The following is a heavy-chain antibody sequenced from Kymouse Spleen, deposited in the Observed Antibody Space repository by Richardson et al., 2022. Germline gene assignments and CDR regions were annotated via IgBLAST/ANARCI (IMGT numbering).Heavy chain of an antibody. V-gene: IGHV1-2*04. CDR3: ARELNWNYPMRYYYGMDV. Sequence: QVQLVQSGAEVKKPGASVKVSCKASGYTFTGYYMHWVRQAPGQGLEWMGWINPNSGGTNYAQKFQGWVTMTRDTSISTAYMELSRLRSDDTAVYYCARELNWNYPMRYYYGMDVWGQGTTVTVSS. CDR2: INPNSGGT. CDR1: GYTFTGYY. J-gene: IGHJ6*02. D-gene: IGHD1-7*01.